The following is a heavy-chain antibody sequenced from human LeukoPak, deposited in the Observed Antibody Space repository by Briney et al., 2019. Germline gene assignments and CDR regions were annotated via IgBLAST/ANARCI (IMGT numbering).Heavy chain of an antibody. D-gene: IGHD2-8*01. Sequence: ASVKVSCKTSGTREDINWVRQAAGQGLEWVGWMNPNDDTGYAQKFQGRVTFTRNTSLRTVYMELRSLTFEDTAVYYCAKYERRGFDPWGQGTLVTVSS. J-gene: IGHJ5*02. V-gene: IGHV1-8*01. CDR1: GTRED. CDR2: MNPNDDT. CDR3: AKYERRGFDP.